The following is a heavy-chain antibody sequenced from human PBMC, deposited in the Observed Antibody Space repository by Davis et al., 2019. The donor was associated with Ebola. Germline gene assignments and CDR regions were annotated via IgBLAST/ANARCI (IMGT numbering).Heavy chain of an antibody. CDR1: GFTFSSYS. CDR3: ARDGRYCSSTSCYDY. CDR2: ISSSSSYI. V-gene: IGHV3-21*01. D-gene: IGHD2-2*01. Sequence: PGGSLRLSCAASGFTFSSYSMNWVRQAPGKGLEWVSSISSSSSYIYYADSVKGRFTISRDNATNSLYLQMNSLRAEDTAVYYCARDGRYCSSTSCYDYWGQGTLVTVSS. J-gene: IGHJ4*02.